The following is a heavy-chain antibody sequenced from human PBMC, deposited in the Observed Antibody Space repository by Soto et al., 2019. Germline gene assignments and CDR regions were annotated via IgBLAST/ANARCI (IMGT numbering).Heavy chain of an antibody. CDR3: AKDRDWGYYFDY. D-gene: IGHD7-27*01. J-gene: IGHJ4*02. CDR2: MSGSGSGT. V-gene: IGHV3-23*01. CDR1: GFMFSSNA. Sequence: EVQLLESGGGLVQPGGSLRLSCVASGFMFSSNAMSWVRHVPGKGLQWVSAMSGSGSGTFYADSVKGRFTMSRDNAKNILYLQMNSLRVEDTAVYYCAKDRDWGYYFDYWGQGTLVTVSS.